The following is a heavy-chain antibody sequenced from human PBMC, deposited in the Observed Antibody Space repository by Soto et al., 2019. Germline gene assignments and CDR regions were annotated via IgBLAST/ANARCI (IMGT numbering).Heavy chain of an antibody. CDR1: GDTFSNFD. D-gene: IGHD3-16*01. J-gene: IGHJ5*02. CDR3: ATMIRGLIHWLDP. CDR2: MYPNNGQT. Sequence: GASVKVSCKASGDTFSNFDFNWVRQATGQGPEWMGWMYPNNGQTAYARTFQGRVTMTWNSSTSTAYMELSSLTSEGTAVYYCATMIRGLIHWLDPWGQGTLVTVSS. V-gene: IGHV1-8*01.